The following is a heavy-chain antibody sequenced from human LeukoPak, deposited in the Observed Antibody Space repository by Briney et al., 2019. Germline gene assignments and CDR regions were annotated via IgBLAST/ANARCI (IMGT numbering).Heavy chain of an antibody. Sequence: SETLSLTCTVSGDSTSNFYWNWIRQSPGKGLEWIGNIHYSGSSVYNPSLKSRGTISIDTSRRQFFLKLNSVTAADTGVYFCALAPNADWFVFWGPGTLVTVSS. CDR3: ALAPNADWFVF. CDR1: GDSTSNFY. J-gene: IGHJ4*02. V-gene: IGHV4-59*03. CDR2: IHYSGSS. D-gene: IGHD2-8*01.